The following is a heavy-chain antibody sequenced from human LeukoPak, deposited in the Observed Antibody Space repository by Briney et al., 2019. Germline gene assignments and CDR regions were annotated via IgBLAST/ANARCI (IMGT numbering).Heavy chain of an antibody. D-gene: IGHD3-10*02. CDR2: IYHSGST. V-gene: IGHV4-38-2*02. Sequence: SETLSLTCTVSGGSISSYYWGWIRQPPGKGLEWIGSIYHSGSTYYNPSLKSRVTVSVDTSKNQFSLKLSSVTAADTAVYYCARLFGYPEAAGTPYWGQGTLVTVSS. J-gene: IGHJ1*01. CDR3: ARLFGYPEAAGTPY. CDR1: GGSISSYY.